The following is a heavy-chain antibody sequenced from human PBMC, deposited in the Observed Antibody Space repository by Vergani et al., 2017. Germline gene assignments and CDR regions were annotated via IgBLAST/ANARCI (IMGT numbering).Heavy chain of an antibody. V-gene: IGHV5-10-1*01. J-gene: IGHJ6*02. Sequence: EVQLVQSGAEVKKPGESLRISCKGSGYSFTSYWISWVRQMPGKGLEWMGRIDPSDSYTNYSPSFQGHVTTSADKSISTAYLQWSSLKASDTAMYYCARQAPGQPTYYYYGMDVWGQGTTVTVPS. CDR2: IDPSDSYT. CDR3: ARQAPGQPTYYYYGMDV. CDR1: GYSFTSYW.